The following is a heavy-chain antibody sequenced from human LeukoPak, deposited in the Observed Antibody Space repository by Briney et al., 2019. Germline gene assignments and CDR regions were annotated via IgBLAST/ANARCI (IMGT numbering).Heavy chain of an antibody. CDR1: GYTFTGYY. J-gene: IGHJ4*02. V-gene: IGHV1-2*02. CDR3: ARRTYGSGGSTNAFDY. CDR2: INPNSGGT. D-gene: IGHD3-10*01. Sequence: GASVKVSCKASGYTFTGYYMHWVRQAPGQGLEWMGWINPNSGGTNYAQKFQGRVTMTRDTSISTAYMELSRLRSDDTAVYYCARRTYGSGGSTNAFDYWGQGTLVTVSS.